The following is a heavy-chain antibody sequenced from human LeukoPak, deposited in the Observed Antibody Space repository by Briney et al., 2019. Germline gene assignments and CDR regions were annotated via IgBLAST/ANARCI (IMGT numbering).Heavy chain of an antibody. CDR3: AHTGYSSGWSASPYFDY. CDR1: GGSISSYY. J-gene: IGHJ4*02. CDR2: IYTSGST. Sequence: PSETLSLTCTVSGGSISSYYWSWIRQPAGKGLEWIGRIYTSGSTNYNPSLKSRVTMSVDTSKNQFSLELSSVTAADTAVYYCAHTGYSSGWSASPYFDYWGQGTLVTVSS. V-gene: IGHV4-4*07. D-gene: IGHD6-19*01.